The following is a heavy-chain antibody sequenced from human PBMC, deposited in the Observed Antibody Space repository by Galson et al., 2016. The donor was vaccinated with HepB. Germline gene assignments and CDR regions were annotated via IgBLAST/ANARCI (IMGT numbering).Heavy chain of an antibody. CDR2: VKEDGSDK. D-gene: IGHD2/OR15-2a*01. CDR1: GFTFTHYW. CDR3: TRGRDLGIVPTGRGLDYYYGMDV. Sequence: SLRLSCAASGFTFTHYWMNWVRQAPGKGLEWVANVKEDGSDKNYADSVRGRFTISRDNAKNSLYLQLSSLRAEDTAVYYCTRGRDLGIVPTGRGLDYYYGMDVWGKGTTVTVSS. J-gene: IGHJ6*04. V-gene: IGHV3-7*03.